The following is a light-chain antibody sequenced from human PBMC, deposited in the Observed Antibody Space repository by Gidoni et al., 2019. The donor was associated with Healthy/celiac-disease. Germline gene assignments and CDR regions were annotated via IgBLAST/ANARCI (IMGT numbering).Light chain of an antibody. J-gene: IGKJ5*01. CDR3: QQYDNLPIT. V-gene: IGKV1-33*01. CDR1: QDISNY. CDR2: DAS. Sequence: IQMTHSPSSLSASVGDRVTITCQTSQDISNYLNWYQQKPGKAHKLLIYDASNLETGVPPSFSGSGSGTDFTFTISSLQPEDIATYYCQQYDNLPITFGQGTRLEIK.